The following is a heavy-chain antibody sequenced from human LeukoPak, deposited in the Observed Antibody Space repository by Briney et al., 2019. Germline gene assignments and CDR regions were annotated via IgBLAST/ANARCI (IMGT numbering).Heavy chain of an antibody. D-gene: IGHD4-17*01. Sequence: SQTLSLTCTVSGGSISSGGYYWSWIRQHPGKGLEWIGYIYYSGSTYCNPSLKSRVTISVDTSKNQFSLKLSSVTAADTAVYYCARPTVTTGNAFDIWGQGTMVTVSS. CDR3: ARPTVTTGNAFDI. V-gene: IGHV4-31*03. CDR1: GGSISSGGYY. J-gene: IGHJ3*02. CDR2: IYYSGST.